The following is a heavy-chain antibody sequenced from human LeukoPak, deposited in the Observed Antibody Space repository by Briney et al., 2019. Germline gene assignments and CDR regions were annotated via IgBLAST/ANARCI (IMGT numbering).Heavy chain of an antibody. J-gene: IGHJ4*02. Sequence: PGGSLRLSCAASGFTFSSYSMYWVRQAPGKGLEWVSYISSSSSTIYYADSVKGRFTISRDNAKNSLYLQMNSLRAEDTAVYYCARASGRWLQCLDYWGQGTLVTVSS. V-gene: IGHV3-48*01. CDR1: GFTFSSYS. CDR3: ARASGRWLQCLDY. CDR2: ISSSSSTI. D-gene: IGHD5-24*01.